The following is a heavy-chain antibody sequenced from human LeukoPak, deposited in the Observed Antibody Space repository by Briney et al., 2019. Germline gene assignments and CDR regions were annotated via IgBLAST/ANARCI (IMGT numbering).Heavy chain of an antibody. CDR3: ARAITGTAFAFDI. D-gene: IGHD1-20*01. CDR1: GGSINNYY. CDR2: IYYSGSS. V-gene: IGHV4-59*01. Sequence: SETLSLTCTVSGGSINNYYWSWIRQPPAKRLEWIGYIYYSGSSNYYPSLKSRVTMSVDTSKTQFSVNLSSVSAADTAVYYCARAITGTAFAFDIWGQGTMGTVSS. J-gene: IGHJ3*02.